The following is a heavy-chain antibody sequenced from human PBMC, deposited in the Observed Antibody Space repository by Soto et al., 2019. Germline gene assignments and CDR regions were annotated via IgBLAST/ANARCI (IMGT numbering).Heavy chain of an antibody. CDR1: GFTFSTYA. CDR3: AKDITTTV. Sequence: EVQLLESGGGLVQPGGSLRLSCAASGFTFSTYAMSWVRQAPGKGLEWVSGISGSGGTTYYTDSVKGRFTISRDNSKNPLYLQMDSLRAEDTAVYYCAKDITTTVWGQGTLVTVSS. J-gene: IGHJ1*01. CDR2: ISGSGGTT. V-gene: IGHV3-23*01. D-gene: IGHD1-20*01.